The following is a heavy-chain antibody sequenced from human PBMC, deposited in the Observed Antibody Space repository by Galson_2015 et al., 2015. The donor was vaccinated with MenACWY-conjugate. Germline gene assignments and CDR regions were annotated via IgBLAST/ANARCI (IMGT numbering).Heavy chain of an antibody. CDR1: GFPFSGYW. CDR3: ARDHPSTYGIAWDLFEL. CDR2: IKQDGSEK. J-gene: IGHJ3*01. V-gene: IGHV3-7*03. D-gene: IGHD4-17*01. Sequence: SLRLSCAASGFPFSGYWMAWVRQAPGKGLEWVANIKQDGSEKYYVDSVKGRFTISRDNAKNSLHLEMNSLRAEDTAVYYCARDHPSTYGIAWDLFELWGQGTMVTVSS.